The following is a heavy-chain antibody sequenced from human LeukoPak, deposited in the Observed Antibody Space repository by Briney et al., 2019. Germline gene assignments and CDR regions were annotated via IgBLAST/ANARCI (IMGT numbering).Heavy chain of an antibody. CDR3: ARHYSGESLVGATHFDY. D-gene: IGHD1-26*01. V-gene: IGHV5-51*01. J-gene: IGHJ4*02. Sequence: GESLKISCKGSGYSFTSYWIGWVRQMPGKRLEWMGIIYPGDSDTRYSPSFQGQVTISADKSISTAYLQWSSLKASDTAMYYCARHYSGESLVGATHFDYWGQGTLVTVSS. CDR2: IYPGDSDT. CDR1: GYSFTSYW.